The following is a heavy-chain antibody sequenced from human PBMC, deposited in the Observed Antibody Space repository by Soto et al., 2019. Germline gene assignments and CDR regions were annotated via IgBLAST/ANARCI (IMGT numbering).Heavy chain of an antibody. D-gene: IGHD6-19*01. CDR3: AKDTGLAVAYNWFDT. CDR2: ISGSGGST. J-gene: IGHJ5*02. V-gene: IGHV3-23*01. Sequence: GSLRLSCAASGFTFSSYAMSWVRQAPGKGLEWVSAISGSGGSTYYADSVKGRFTISRDNSKNTLYLQMNSLRAEDTAVYYCAKDTGLAVAYNWFDTWGQGTLVTVSS. CDR1: GFTFSSYA.